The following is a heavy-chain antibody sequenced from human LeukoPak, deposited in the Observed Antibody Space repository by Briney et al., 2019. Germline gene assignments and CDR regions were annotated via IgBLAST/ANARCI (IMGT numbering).Heavy chain of an antibody. J-gene: IGHJ4*02. CDR1: GYTFTSYG. D-gene: IGHD3-22*01. V-gene: IGHV1-18*01. Sequence: GASVEVSCKASGYTFTSYGISWVRQAPGQGLEWMGWISAYNGNTNYAQKLQGRVTMTTDTSTSTAYMELRSLRSDDTAVYYCARDLGATYYYDSSGYYFDYWGQGTLVTVSS. CDR2: ISAYNGNT. CDR3: ARDLGATYYYDSSGYYFDY.